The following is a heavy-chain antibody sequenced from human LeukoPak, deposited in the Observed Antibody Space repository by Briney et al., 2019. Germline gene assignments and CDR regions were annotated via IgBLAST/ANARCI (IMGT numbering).Heavy chain of an antibody. Sequence: SETLSLTCTVSGGSISSGGYYWSWIRQHPGKGLEWIGYIYYSGSTYYNPSLKSRVTISVDTSKNQFSLKLSSVTAADTAVYYCARDRDSPHLAYYYYYGMDVWGQGTTVTVSS. CDR1: GGSISSGGYY. J-gene: IGHJ6*02. D-gene: IGHD4-11*01. CDR3: ARDRDSPHLAYYYYYGMDV. CDR2: IYYSGST. V-gene: IGHV4-31*03.